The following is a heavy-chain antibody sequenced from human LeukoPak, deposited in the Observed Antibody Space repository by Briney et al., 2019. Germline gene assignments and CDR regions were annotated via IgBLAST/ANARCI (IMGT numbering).Heavy chain of an antibody. Sequence: PGGSLRLSCAASGFTVSSNYMSWVRQAPGKGLEWVSVIYSGGSTYYADAVKGRFTISRDNSKNTLYLQMNSLRAEDTAVYYCARDSRVGATEKGYYFDYWGQGTLVTVSS. D-gene: IGHD1-26*01. CDR1: GFTVSSNY. V-gene: IGHV3-53*01. CDR3: ARDSRVGATEKGYYFDY. CDR2: IYSGGST. J-gene: IGHJ4*02.